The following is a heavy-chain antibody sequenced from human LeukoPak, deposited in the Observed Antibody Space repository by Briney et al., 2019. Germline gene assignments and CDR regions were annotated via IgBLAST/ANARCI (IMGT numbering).Heavy chain of an antibody. CDR2: IYTSGST. Sequence: SETLSLTCTVSGGSLSSYYWSWIRQPAGKGLEWIGRIYTSGSTNYNPSLKSRVTMSVDTSKNQFSLKLSSVTAADTAVYYCARLGGYDSSGQTQNWFDPWGQGTLVTVSS. CDR3: ARLGGYDSSGQTQNWFDP. CDR1: GGSLSSYY. J-gene: IGHJ5*02. V-gene: IGHV4-4*07. D-gene: IGHD3-22*01.